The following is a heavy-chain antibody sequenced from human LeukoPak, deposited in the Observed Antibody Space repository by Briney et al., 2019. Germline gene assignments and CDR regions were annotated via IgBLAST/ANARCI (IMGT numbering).Heavy chain of an antibody. V-gene: IGHV4-39*07. CDR2: IYYSGST. CDR1: GGSISSSSYY. Sequence: SETLSLTCTVSGGSISSSSYYWGWIRQPPGKGLEWIGSIYYSGSTYYNPSLKSRVTISVDTSKNQFSLKLSSVTAADTAVYYCARVPYYHTFRRGGENYFDYWGQGTLVTVSS. J-gene: IGHJ4*02. CDR3: ARVPYYHTFRRGGENYFDY. D-gene: IGHD3-9*01.